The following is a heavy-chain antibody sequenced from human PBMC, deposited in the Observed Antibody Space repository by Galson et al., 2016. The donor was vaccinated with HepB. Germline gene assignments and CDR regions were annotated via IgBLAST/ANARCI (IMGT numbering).Heavy chain of an antibody. CDR3: ARDLSGPDH. CDR1: GFTFRNHQ. J-gene: IGHJ4*02. Sequence: SLRLSCAVSGFTFRNHQMHWVRQVPGKGLEWVSRIEGDGNRPIYADSVKGRFTISRDNAENTLYLQMNSLRVEDTAVYYCARDLSGPDHWGQGTLVTVSS. V-gene: IGHV3-74*01. CDR2: IEGDGNRP.